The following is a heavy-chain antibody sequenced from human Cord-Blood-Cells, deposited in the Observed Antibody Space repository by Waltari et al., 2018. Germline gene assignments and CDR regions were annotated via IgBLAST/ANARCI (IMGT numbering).Heavy chain of an antibody. CDR1: GGSFSGYY. J-gene: IGHJ4*02. Sequence: QVQLQQWGAGLLKPSETLSLTCAVYGGSFSGYYWSWIRQPPGKGLEWIGEINHSGSTNYNPSLKSRVTISVDTSKSQFSLKLSSVTAADTAVYYCARVRVGVVIALDYWGQGTLVTVSS. V-gene: IGHV4-34*01. D-gene: IGHD2-21*01. CDR2: INHSGST. CDR3: ARVRVGVVIALDY.